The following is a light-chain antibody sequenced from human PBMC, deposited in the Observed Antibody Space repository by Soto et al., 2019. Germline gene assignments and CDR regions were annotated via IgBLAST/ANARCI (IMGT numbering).Light chain of an antibody. CDR2: GNK. CDR1: SSNIGAGYD. J-gene: IGLJ1*01. V-gene: IGLV1-40*01. CDR3: QSYDTGLSGSRF. Sequence: QSVLTQPPSVSGAPGQRVTISCTGSSSNIGAGYDVHWYQHLPGTAPKLLIYGNKNRPPGVPDRFSGSRSGTSASLAITGLQAGDEADYYCQSYDTGLSGSRFFGSGTKVTVL.